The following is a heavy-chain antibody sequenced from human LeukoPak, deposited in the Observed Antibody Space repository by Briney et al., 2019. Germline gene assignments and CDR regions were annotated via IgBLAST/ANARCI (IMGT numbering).Heavy chain of an antibody. CDR1: GFTFSSYA. CDR3: AKDQRHSWVGSGSSD. J-gene: IGHJ4*01. CDR2: ISGSGGST. V-gene: IGHV3-23*01. Sequence: GGSLRLSCAASGFTFSSYAMSWVRQAPGKGLEWVSAISGSGGSTYYADSVKGRFTISRDNSKNTLYLQMNSLRAEDTAVYYCAKDQRHSWVGSGSSDWGQGTLVTVSS. D-gene: IGHD3-10*01.